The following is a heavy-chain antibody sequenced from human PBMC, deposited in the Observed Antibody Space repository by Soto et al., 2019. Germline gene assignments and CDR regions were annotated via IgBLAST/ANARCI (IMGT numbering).Heavy chain of an antibody. CDR3: ASSGSYDILTDFDY. CDR1: GGSISSGGYS. J-gene: IGHJ4*02. Sequence: SETLSLTCAVSGGSISSGGYSWSWIRQPQGKGLEWIGYIYHSGSTYYNPSLKSRVTISVDRSKNQFSLKLSSVTAADTAVYYCASSGSYDILTDFDYWGQGTLVTVSS. V-gene: IGHV4-30-2*01. CDR2: IYHSGST. D-gene: IGHD3-9*01.